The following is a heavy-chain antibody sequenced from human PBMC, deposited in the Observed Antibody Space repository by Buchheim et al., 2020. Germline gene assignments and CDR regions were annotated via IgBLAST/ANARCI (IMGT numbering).Heavy chain of an antibody. CDR2: MNPNSGNT. Sequence: QVQLVQSGAEVKKPGASVKVSCKASGYTFTSYDINWVRQATGQGPEWMGWMNPNSGNTGYAQKFQGRVTMTRNTSISTAYMELSSLRSEYTAVYYCARCQSHDYYYYYYYMDVWGKGTT. J-gene: IGHJ6*03. CDR3: ARCQSHDYYYYYYYMDV. CDR1: GYTFTSYD. D-gene: IGHD3-3*01. V-gene: IGHV1-8*01.